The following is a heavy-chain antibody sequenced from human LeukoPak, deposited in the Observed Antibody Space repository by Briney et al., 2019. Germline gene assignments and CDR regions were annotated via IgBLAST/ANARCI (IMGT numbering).Heavy chain of an antibody. D-gene: IGHD6-13*01. J-gene: IGHJ4*02. V-gene: IGHV3-30*18. CDR3: AKNCPVAESSWYLNGCDY. CDR1: GFTFSSYG. CDR2: ISYDGSNK. Sequence: GGSLRLSCAASGFTFSSYGMHWVRQAPGKGREWVAVISYDGSNKYYADSVKGRFTISRDNSKNTLYLQMNSLRAEDTAVYYCAKNCPVAESSWYLNGCDYWGQGTLVTVSS.